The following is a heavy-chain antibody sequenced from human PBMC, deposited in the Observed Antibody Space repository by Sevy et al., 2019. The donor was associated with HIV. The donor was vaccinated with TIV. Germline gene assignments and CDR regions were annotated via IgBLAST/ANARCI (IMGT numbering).Heavy chain of an antibody. D-gene: IGHD4-17*01. CDR2: ISYDGSNK. J-gene: IGHJ5*02. CDR3: ARDQHDYAGNIRTGWFDP. Sequence: GGSLRLSCAASGVTFSRYAMHWVRQAPGKGLEWVAVISYDGSNKYYADSVKGRFTISRDNSKKTVYLQMNSLRVEDTAVYYCARDQHDYAGNIRTGWFDPWGQGALVTVSS. CDR1: GVTFSRYA. V-gene: IGHV3-30-3*01.